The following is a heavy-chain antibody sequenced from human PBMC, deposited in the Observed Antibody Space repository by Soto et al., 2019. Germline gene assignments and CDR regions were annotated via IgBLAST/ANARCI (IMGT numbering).Heavy chain of an antibody. CDR2: IYWDDDK. D-gene: IGHD5-18*01. J-gene: IGHJ4*02. V-gene: IGHV2-5*02. CDR3: AHRGYMYGNWDHGYFDY. Sequence: QITLKESGPTRVKPTQTLALTCTFSGFSLTTSGVGVGWIRKTPGKALEWLAVIYWDDDKRYSPSLKSRLTITKDTSKNQVDLTMAYMDPVDTATYFCAHRGYMYGNWDHGYFDYWGQGILVTVSS. CDR1: GFSLTTSGVG.